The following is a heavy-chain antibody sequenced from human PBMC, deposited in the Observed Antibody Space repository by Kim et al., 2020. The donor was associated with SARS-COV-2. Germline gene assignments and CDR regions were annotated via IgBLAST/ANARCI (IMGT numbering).Heavy chain of an antibody. CDR3: AHSPWAPYCGGDCYPGWFDP. V-gene: IGHV2-5*02. J-gene: IGHJ5*02. CDR1: GFSLSTSGVG. CDR2: IYWDDDK. D-gene: IGHD2-21*02. Sequence: SGPTLVNPTQTLTLTCTFSGFSLSTSGVGVGWIRQPPGKALEWLALIYWDDDKRYSPSLKSRLTITKDTSKNQVVLTMTNMDPVDTATYYCAHSPWAPYCGGDCYPGWFDPWGQGTLVTVSS.